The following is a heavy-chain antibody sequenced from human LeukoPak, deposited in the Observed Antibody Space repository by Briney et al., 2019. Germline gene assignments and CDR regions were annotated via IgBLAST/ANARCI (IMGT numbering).Heavy chain of an antibody. V-gene: IGHV4-31*03. CDR1: GGSIHSGGFY. D-gene: IGHD4-17*01. CDR3: ARNREFGEYYFDF. Sequence: SQTLSLTCTVSGGSIHSGGFYCSWIRQHPGRGLEWFAYIYYTGTTYYNPSLKSRVSLSIDTSKNQFSLRLTSVTAADTAVYYCARNREFGEYYFDFWGRGTLVTVSS. CDR2: IYYTGTT. J-gene: IGHJ4*02.